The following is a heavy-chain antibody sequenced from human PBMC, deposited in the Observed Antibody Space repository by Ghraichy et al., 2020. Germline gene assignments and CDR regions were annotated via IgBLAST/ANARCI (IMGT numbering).Heavy chain of an antibody. CDR3: ARDPHGDGGDP. V-gene: IGHV3-21*01. J-gene: IGHJ5*02. D-gene: IGHD4-17*01. Sequence: GGSLRLSCAASGFTFSSYTMIWVRQTPGKGLEWVSSISGTSVYIYYADSVKGRFTISRDNAKNSLYLQMNSLRAEDTAVYYCARDPHGDGGDPWGQGTLVTVSS. CDR1: GFTFSSYT. CDR2: ISGTSVYI.